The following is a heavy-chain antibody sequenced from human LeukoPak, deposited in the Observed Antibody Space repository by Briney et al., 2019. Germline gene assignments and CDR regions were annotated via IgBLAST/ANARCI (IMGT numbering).Heavy chain of an antibody. CDR1: GFTFSSYL. D-gene: IGHD3-10*02. CDR3: AELGITMIGGV. V-gene: IGHV3-48*03. Sequence: PGGSLRLSCAVSGFTFSSYLMSWVRQAPGKGLEWVSYISSSGSTIYYADSVKGRFTISRDNAKNSLYLQMNSLRAEDTAVYYCAELGITMIGGVWGKGTTVTISS. CDR2: ISSSGSTI. J-gene: IGHJ6*04.